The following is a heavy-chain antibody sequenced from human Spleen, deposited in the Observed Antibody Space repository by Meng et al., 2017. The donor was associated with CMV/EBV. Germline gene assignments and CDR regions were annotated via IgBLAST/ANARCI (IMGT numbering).Heavy chain of an antibody. J-gene: IGHJ4*02. CDR1: GFNFSASA. CDR3: ARVYSSGWYLGY. CDR2: IRSKSNDYAT. V-gene: IGHV3-73*01. Sequence: GGSLRLSCAASGFNFSASAMHWVRQASGKGLEWVGRIRSKSNDYATAFPASVKGRFTISRDNAKNTLYLQMNSLRAEDTAVYYCARVYSSGWYLGYWGQGTLVTVSS. D-gene: IGHD6-19*01.